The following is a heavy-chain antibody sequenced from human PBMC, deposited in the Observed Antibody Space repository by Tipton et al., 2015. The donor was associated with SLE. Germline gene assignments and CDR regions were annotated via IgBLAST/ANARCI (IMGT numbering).Heavy chain of an antibody. V-gene: IGHV4-38-2*02. J-gene: IGHJ4*02. CDR1: GYSISSGYY. CDR3: AREPGRQLAFFDY. CDR2: IYHSGST. Sequence: GLVKPSETLSLTCAVSGYSISSGYYWGWIRQPPGKGLEWIGSIYHSGSTYYNPSLKSRVTISVDTSKNQFSLKLSSVTAADTAVYYCAREPGRQLAFFDYWGQGTLVTVSS. D-gene: IGHD6-13*01.